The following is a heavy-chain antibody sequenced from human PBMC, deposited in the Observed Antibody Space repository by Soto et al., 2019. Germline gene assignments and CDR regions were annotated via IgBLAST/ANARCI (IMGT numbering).Heavy chain of an antibody. CDR2: INAGNGNT. V-gene: IGHV1-3*01. D-gene: IGHD3-16*02. J-gene: IGHJ4*02. CDR1: GDTYTDYA. CDR3: ARSAVSPFGGLIGPFDY. Sequence: GASVKVSCKACGDTYTDYAIHWVRQAPGQRLEWMGWINAGNGNTKSSQKFQGRVTITRDTSASTAYMELSSLRSEDTAVYYCARSAVSPFGGLIGPFDYWGQGNLVTVS.